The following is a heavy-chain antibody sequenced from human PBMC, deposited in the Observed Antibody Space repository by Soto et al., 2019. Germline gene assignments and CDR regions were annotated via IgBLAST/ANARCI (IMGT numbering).Heavy chain of an antibody. CDR3: ASRGVGFPFDY. Sequence: SETLSLTCTVSGVSISSYYWNWIRQTPGKGLEWIGYIYYTGSTNYNPSLKSRVTMSVDTSQNQFSLKLTSVTAADTAVYYCASRGVGFPFDYWGQGTLVTVSS. D-gene: IGHD6-25*01. J-gene: IGHJ4*02. V-gene: IGHV4-59*01. CDR2: IYYTGST. CDR1: GVSISSYY.